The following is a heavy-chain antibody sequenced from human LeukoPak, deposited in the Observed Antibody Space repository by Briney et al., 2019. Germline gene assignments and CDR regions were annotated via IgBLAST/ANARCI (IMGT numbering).Heavy chain of an antibody. D-gene: IGHD3-22*01. CDR1: GFTFRIYA. Sequence: GWSLRLSCAASGFTFRIYAMSWVRQAPGKGLEWVSVISDSGGSRYHADSVKGRFTISRDNSKNTLYLQMNSLRAEDTAVYYCAKRVDSSGYYYLPYFDYWGQGTLVTVSS. CDR3: AKRVDSSGYYYLPYFDY. CDR2: ISDSGGSR. V-gene: IGHV3-23*01. J-gene: IGHJ4*02.